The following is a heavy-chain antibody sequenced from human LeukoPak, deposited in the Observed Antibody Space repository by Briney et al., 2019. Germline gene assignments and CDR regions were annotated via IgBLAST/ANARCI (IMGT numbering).Heavy chain of an antibody. CDR3: ARGGLDVSGIDEFDY. J-gene: IGHJ4*02. D-gene: IGHD6-19*01. CDR2: IGIRGDT. Sequence: GRSLRLSCAASGFTFIDYDMHWVRQVIGKGLEWVSAIGIRGDTHYSGSVKGRFTISRENAESSLYLQMNSLRAEDTAVYYCARGGLDVSGIDEFDYWGQGTLVTVSS. V-gene: IGHV3-13*01. CDR1: GFTFIDYD.